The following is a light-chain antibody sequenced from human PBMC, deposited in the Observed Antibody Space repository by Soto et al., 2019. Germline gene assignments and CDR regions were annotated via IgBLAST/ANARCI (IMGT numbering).Light chain of an antibody. CDR1: QSISSY. J-gene: IGKJ1*01. V-gene: IGKV1-39*01. CDR2: AAS. Sequence: DIQMTQSPSSLSASVRDRVTITCRASQSISSYLNWYQQKPGKAPKLLIYAASSLQSGVPSRFSGSGSGTDFTLTVSSLQPEDFATYFGQQSYSTPRTFGQGTKVEVK. CDR3: QQSYSTPRT.